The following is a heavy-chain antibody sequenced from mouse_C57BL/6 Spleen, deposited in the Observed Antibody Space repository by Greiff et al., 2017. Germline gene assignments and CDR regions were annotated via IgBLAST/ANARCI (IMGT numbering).Heavy chain of an antibody. D-gene: IGHD2-2*01. CDR2: INPSTGGT. Sequence: VQLKQSGPELVKPGASVKISCKASGYSFTGYYMNWVKQSPEKSLEWIGEINPSTGGTTYNQKFKAKATLTVDKSSSTAYMQLKSLTSEDSAVYYCARWAVTDFDYWGQGTTLTVSS. J-gene: IGHJ2*01. CDR1: GYSFTGYY. V-gene: IGHV1-42*01. CDR3: ARWAVTDFDY.